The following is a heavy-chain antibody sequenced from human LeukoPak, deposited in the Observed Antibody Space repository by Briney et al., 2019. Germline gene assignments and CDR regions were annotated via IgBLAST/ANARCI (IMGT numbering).Heavy chain of an antibody. J-gene: IGHJ3*02. CDR2: IDPSGGST. CDR3: ARVSSDCSSTSCYVYDAFDI. V-gene: IGHV1-46*01. Sequence: ASVKVSCKASGYTFTSYYMHWVRQAPGQGLEWMGIIDPSGGSTSYAQKFQGRVTMTRDTSTSTVYMELSSLRSEDTAVYYCARVSSDCSSTSCYVYDAFDIWGQGTMDTVSS. CDR1: GYTFTSYY. D-gene: IGHD2-2*01.